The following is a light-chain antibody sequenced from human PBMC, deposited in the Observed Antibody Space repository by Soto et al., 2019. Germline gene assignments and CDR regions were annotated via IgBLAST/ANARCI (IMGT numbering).Light chain of an antibody. V-gene: IGLV2-23*01. Sequence: VLTQPASVSGSPGQSITISCTGTSSDVGSYNLVSWYQQHPGKAPKLMIYEGSKRPSGVSNRFSGSKSGNTASLTISGLQAEDEADYYCCSYAGSSAYVFGTGTKVTVL. CDR3: CSYAGSSAYV. J-gene: IGLJ1*01. CDR1: SSDVGSYNL. CDR2: EGS.